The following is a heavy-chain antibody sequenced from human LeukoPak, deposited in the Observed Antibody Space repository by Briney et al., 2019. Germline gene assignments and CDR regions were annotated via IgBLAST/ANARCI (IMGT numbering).Heavy chain of an antibody. CDR3: AKRDTGYYFDY. J-gene: IGHJ4*02. Sequence: GGSLRLSCEASGFTFSTSGMGWVRQAPGKGLEWVSSISGGGGTYYADSVKGRFTISRDNSKNTLYLQMYSLRAEDTALYYCAKRDTGYYFDYWGQGTLVTVSS. CDR2: ISGGGGT. V-gene: IGHV3-23*01. CDR1: GFTFSTSG. D-gene: IGHD5-18*01.